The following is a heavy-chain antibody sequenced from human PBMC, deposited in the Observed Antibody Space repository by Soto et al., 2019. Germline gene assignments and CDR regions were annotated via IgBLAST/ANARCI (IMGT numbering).Heavy chain of an antibody. CDR3: ACFIAAAGPPHSPRYYYGMDV. CDR2: IIPIFDTS. J-gene: IGHJ6*02. V-gene: IGHV1-69*13. CDR1: GGTFRSYA. D-gene: IGHD6-13*01. Sequence: SVKVSCKASGGTFRSYAISLVRQAPGQGIEWMGGIIPIFDTSDHAQKFQGRVTITADESTSTAYMELSSLRSEDTAVYYCACFIAAAGPPHSPRYYYGMDVWGQGTTVTVSS.